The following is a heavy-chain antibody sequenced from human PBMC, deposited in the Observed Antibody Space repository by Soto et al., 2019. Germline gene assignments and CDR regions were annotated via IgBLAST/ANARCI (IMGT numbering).Heavy chain of an antibody. J-gene: IGHJ5*02. CDR3: ARVGMKTTVTTSYNWFDP. CDR2: ISSSSSYT. Sequence: GGSLRLSCAASGFTFSDYYMSWIRQAPGKGLEWVSYISSSSSYTNYADSVKGRFTISRDNAKNSLYLQMNSLRAEDTAVYYCARVGMKTTVTTSYNWFDPWGQGTLVTVSS. D-gene: IGHD4-17*01. CDR1: GFTFSDYY. V-gene: IGHV3-11*06.